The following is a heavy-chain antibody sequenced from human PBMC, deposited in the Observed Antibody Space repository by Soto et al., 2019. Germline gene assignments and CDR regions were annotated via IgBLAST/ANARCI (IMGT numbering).Heavy chain of an antibody. J-gene: IGHJ3*02. V-gene: IGHV3-23*01. CDR2: ISGSGGST. CDR1: VFTFSSYA. CDR3: ANPSITIFGVVNHWAFDI. Sequence: SVGSLRLSCAASVFTFSSYAMSWVRHSPGKWLEWVSAISGSGGSTYYADSVKGRFTISRDNSKNTLYLQMNSLRAEDTAVYYCANPSITIFGVVNHWAFDIWAHGTMSNVSS. D-gene: IGHD3-3*01.